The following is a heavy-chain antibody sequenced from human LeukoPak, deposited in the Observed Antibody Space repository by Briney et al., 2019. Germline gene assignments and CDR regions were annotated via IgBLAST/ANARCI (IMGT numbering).Heavy chain of an antibody. CDR1: GFTFSVYA. Sequence: GGSLRLSCAASGFTFSVYAMSWVRQAPGKGLDWVSAISTSSGNTYYADSVKGRFTISRDNSKNTLYLQMNSLRAEDTAVYFCAKKAQYNGNYPLDYWGQGTLVTVSS. CDR2: ISTSSGNT. CDR3: AKKAQYNGNYPLDY. J-gene: IGHJ4*02. D-gene: IGHD1-26*01. V-gene: IGHV3-23*01.